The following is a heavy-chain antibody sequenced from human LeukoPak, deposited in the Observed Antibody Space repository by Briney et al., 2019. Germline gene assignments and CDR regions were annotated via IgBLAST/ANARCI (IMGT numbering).Heavy chain of an antibody. CDR3: ARGDRYSSSWPFDF. J-gene: IGHJ4*02. Sequence: PSETLSLTCAVYGGSLSGYYWSWLRQPPGKGLEWIGEINHSGTTNYNPSLKSRVTISVDTSKNQFSLKLSSVTAADTAVYYCARGDRYSSSWPFDFWGQGTLVTVSS. D-gene: IGHD6-13*01. V-gene: IGHV4-34*01. CDR2: INHSGTT. CDR1: GGSLSGYY.